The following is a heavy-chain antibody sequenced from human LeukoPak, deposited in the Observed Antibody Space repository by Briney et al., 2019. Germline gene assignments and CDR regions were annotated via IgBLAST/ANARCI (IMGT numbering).Heavy chain of an antibody. J-gene: IGHJ4*02. D-gene: IGHD2-15*01. CDR1: GYTFTSYG. CDR2: MSAYNGNT. CDR3: ARDLGDIVVVVAADASYYFDY. V-gene: IGHV1-18*01. Sequence: ASVKVSCRASGYTFTSYGISWVRQAPGQGLEWMGWMSAYNGNTNYAQKLQGRVTMTTDTSTSTAYMELRSLRSDDTAVYYCARDLGDIVVVVAADASYYFDYWGQGTLVTVSS.